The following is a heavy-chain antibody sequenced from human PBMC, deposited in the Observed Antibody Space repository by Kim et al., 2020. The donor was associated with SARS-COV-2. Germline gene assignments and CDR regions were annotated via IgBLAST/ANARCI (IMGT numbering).Heavy chain of an antibody. V-gene: IGHV1-8*01. D-gene: IGHD3-10*01. J-gene: IGHJ4*02. CDR2: MNPDSGNT. CDR3: ARGANWFRY. Sequence: ASVKVSCKASGYIFTSNDINWVRQAPGQGLEWMGWMNPDSGNTGFAQKSQGRLTMTSNTSISTAYMELSSLRSEVTAVYFCARGANWFRYWGQGTLVTVSS. CDR1: GYIFTSND.